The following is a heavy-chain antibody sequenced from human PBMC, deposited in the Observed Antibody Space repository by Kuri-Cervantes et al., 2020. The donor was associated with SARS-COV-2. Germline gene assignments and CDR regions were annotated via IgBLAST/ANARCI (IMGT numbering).Heavy chain of an antibody. D-gene: IGHD3-22*01. V-gene: IGHV3-33*05. CDR3: ARDSDTTGYYWYFDL. CDR2: TSADRTKE. CDR1: GFTLSGYG. J-gene: IGHJ2*01. Sequence: GGSLRLSCAASGFTLSGYGIHWVRQAPGKGLEWVAATSADRTKEYYLDSVKGRFAISRDNSKNTVYLQIYSLRAEDTAVYYCARDSDTTGYYWYFDLWGRGTLVTVSS.